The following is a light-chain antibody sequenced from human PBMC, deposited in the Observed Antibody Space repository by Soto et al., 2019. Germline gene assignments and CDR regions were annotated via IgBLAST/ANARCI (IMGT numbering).Light chain of an antibody. CDR2: GAS. Sequence: EIVMTQSPATLSVSPGERATLSCRASQSVSSNLAWYQQKPGQAPRLLIYGASTRATDVPARFSGSGSGTEFTLTIRSLQSEDFAVYYCKQYHNWPQTFGQGTKVDIK. CDR3: KQYHNWPQT. CDR1: QSVSSN. J-gene: IGKJ1*01. V-gene: IGKV3-15*01.